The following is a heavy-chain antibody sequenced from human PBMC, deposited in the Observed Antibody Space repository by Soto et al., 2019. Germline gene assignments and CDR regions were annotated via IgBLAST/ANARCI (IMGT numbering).Heavy chain of an antibody. CDR2: INHSGST. J-gene: IGHJ4*02. Sequence: PSETLSLTCAVYGGSFSDYSWTWIRQPPGKGLEWIGEINHSGSTYYNPSLKSRVTISVDTSKNQFSLKLSSVTAADTAVYYCARRYGYYFDYWGQGTLVTVSS. V-gene: IGHV4-34*01. CDR3: ARRYGYYFDY. CDR1: GGSFSDYS. D-gene: IGHD3-9*01.